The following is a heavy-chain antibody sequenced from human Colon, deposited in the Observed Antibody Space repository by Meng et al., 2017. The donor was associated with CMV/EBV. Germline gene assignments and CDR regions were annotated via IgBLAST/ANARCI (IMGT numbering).Heavy chain of an antibody. V-gene: IGHV1-2*02. CDR3: ARAHNDYWTGYLDGFDI. J-gene: IGHJ3*02. Sequence: ASVKVSCKASGYTFSDYHMHWVRQAPGQGLEWMGWVNPKNGGIQYAQRFRGRVTMTRDTSTSTAFMELSSLRSDDTAVYYFARAHNDYWTGYLDGFDIWGQGTRVTVSS. CDR1: GYTFSDYH. CDR2: VNPKNGGI. D-gene: IGHD3/OR15-3a*01.